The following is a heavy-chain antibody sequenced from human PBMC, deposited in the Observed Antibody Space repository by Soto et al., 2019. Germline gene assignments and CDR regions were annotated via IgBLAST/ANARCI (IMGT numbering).Heavy chain of an antibody. CDR3: ARGSPLSSSFPLDS. CDR1: GGSISPYY. CDR2: IYYTGST. D-gene: IGHD6-6*01. V-gene: IGHV4-59*01. J-gene: IGHJ4*02. Sequence: PSETLSLTCTVSGGSISPYYWSWIRQPPGKGLEWIGYIYYTGSTNSNPSLKSRVTISLDTSKNQFSLKLSSVTAADTAVYYCARGSPLSSSFPLDSWGQGTLVTGSS.